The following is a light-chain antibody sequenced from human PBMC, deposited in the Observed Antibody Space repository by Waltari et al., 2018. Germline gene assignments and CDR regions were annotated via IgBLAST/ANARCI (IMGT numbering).Light chain of an antibody. J-gene: IGLJ2*01. CDR2: RND. Sequence: QSVVTQPPSASGTPGQRVTISCSGSSSNIGSNFVYWYQQLPGATPKVLIFRNDRRPAGVPDRFSGSKSGTSASLDISGLRSEDEANYYCATRDGSLSAVVFGGGTKLTVL. V-gene: IGLV1-47*01. CDR1: SSNIGSNF. CDR3: ATRDGSLSAVV.